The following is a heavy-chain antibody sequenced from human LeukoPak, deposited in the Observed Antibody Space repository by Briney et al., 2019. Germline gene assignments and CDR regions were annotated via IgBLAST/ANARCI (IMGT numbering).Heavy chain of an antibody. Sequence: SQTLSLTCAVSGGSISSGGYSWSWIRQPPGKGLEWIGYIYHSGSTYYNPSLKSRVTISVDRSKNQFSLKLSSVTAADTAVYYCAREGIQPNYYGSGKGWFDPWGQGTLVTVSS. CDR1: GGSISSGGYS. CDR2: IYHSGST. CDR3: AREGIQPNYYGSGKGWFDP. V-gene: IGHV4-30-2*01. J-gene: IGHJ5*02. D-gene: IGHD3-10*01.